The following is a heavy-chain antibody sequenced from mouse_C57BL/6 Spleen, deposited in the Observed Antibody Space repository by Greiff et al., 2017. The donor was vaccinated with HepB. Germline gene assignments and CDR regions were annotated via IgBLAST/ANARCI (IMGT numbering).Heavy chain of an antibody. V-gene: IGHV1-61*01. D-gene: IGHD3-1*01. CDR3: ARSRLGAMDY. CDR1: GYTFTSYW. J-gene: IGHJ4*01. CDR2: IYPSDSET. Sequence: VQLQQPGAELVRPGSSVKLSCKASGYTFTSYWMDWVKQRPGQGLEWIGNIYPSDSETHYNQKFKDKATLTVDKSSSTAYMQLSSLTSEDSAVYYCARSRLGAMDYWGQGTSVTVSS.